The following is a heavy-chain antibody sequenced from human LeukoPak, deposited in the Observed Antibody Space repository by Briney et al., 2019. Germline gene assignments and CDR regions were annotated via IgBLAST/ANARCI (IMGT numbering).Heavy chain of an antibody. Sequence: GGSLRLSCAASGFTFSSYSMNWVRQAPGKGLEWVSSISSSSSYIYYADSVKGRFTISRDNAKNSLYLQMNSLGAEDTAVYYCAREHYPLGFDYWGQGTLVTVSS. CDR3: AREHYPLGFDY. J-gene: IGHJ4*02. V-gene: IGHV3-21*01. D-gene: IGHD3-10*01. CDR1: GFTFSSYS. CDR2: ISSSSSYI.